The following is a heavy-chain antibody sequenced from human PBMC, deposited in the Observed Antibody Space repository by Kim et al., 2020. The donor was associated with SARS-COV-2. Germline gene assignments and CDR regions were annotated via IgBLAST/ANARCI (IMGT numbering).Heavy chain of an antibody. CDR1: GGSISSSNW. CDR2: IYHSGST. V-gene: IGHV4-4*02. Sequence: SETLSLTCAVSGGSISSSNWWSWVRQPPGKGLEWIGEIYHSGSTNYNPSLKSRVTISVDKSKNQFSLKLSSVTAADTAVYYCARVYYYGSGSYYTHYYFDYWGQGTLVTVSS. J-gene: IGHJ4*02. CDR3: ARVYYYGSGSYYTHYYFDY. D-gene: IGHD3-10*01.